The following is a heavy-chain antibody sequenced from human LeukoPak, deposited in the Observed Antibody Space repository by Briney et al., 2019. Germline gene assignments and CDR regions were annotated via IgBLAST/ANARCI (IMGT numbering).Heavy chain of an antibody. V-gene: IGHV4-59*01. J-gene: IGHJ4*02. Sequence: SETLSLTCTVSGGSISSYYWSWIRQPPGKGLEWIGYIYYSGSTNYNPSLKSRVTISVDTSKNQFSPKLSSVTAADTAVYYCARNQYSSSEYFDYWGQGTLVTLCS. CDR1: GGSISSYY. CDR3: ARNQYSSSEYFDY. CDR2: IYYSGST. D-gene: IGHD6-6*01.